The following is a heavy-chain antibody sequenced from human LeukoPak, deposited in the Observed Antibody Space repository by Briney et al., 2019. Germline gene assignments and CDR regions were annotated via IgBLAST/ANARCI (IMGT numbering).Heavy chain of an antibody. CDR1: GFTFSSYA. V-gene: IGHV3-23*01. CDR3: ARDLVPYYDFWSGSDY. J-gene: IGHJ4*02. D-gene: IGHD3-3*01. Sequence: PGGSLRLSCAASGFTFSSYAMNWVRQVPGKGLEWVSIISGSGGSTYYADSVKGRFTISRDNSKNTLYLQMNSLRAEDTAVYYCARDLVPYYDFWSGSDYWGQGTLVTVSS. CDR2: ISGSGGST.